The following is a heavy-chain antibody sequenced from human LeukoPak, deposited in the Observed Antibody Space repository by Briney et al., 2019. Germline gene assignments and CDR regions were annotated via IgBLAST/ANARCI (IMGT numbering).Heavy chain of an antibody. CDR1: GYTFTGYY. CDR3: ARGGYDFWSGYYTDYYYMDV. CDR2: INPNSGGT. D-gene: IGHD3-3*01. Sequence: ASVKVSFKASGYTFTGYYMHWVRQAPGQGLEWMGWINPNSGGTNYAQKFQGRVTMTRDTSISTAYMELSRPRSDDTAVYYCARGGYDFWSGYYTDYYYMDVWGKGTTVTVSS. V-gene: IGHV1-2*02. J-gene: IGHJ6*03.